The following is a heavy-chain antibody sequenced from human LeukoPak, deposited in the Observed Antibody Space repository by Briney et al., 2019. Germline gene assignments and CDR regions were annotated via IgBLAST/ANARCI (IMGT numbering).Heavy chain of an antibody. CDR2: IIPILGIA. Sequence: SVKVSCKASGGTFSSYAISWVRQAPGQGLEWMGRIIPILGIANYAQKFQGRVTITRDTSASTAYMELSSLRSEDTAVYYCARVGSYDSSGYYDYWGQGTLVTVSS. CDR1: GGTFSSYA. CDR3: ARVGSYDSSGYYDY. V-gene: IGHV1-69*04. J-gene: IGHJ4*02. D-gene: IGHD3-22*01.